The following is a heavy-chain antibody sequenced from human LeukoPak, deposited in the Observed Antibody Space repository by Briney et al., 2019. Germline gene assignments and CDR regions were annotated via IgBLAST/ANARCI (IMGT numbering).Heavy chain of an antibody. Sequence: GGSLRLSCAASGFTFSSFSMNWVRQAPGKGLEWFSYISSDSSTIYYADSVKGRFTISRDNAKNSLYLQMTSLRAEDTAVYYCAISAPNYYDSSGFYSSFQHWGQGTLVTVSS. V-gene: IGHV3-48*04. D-gene: IGHD3-22*01. CDR2: ISSDSSTI. CDR1: GFTFSSFS. CDR3: AISAPNYYDSSGFYSSFQH. J-gene: IGHJ1*01.